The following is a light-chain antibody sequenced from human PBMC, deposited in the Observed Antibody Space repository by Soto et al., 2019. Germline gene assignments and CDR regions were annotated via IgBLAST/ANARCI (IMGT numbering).Light chain of an antibody. CDR2: DAS. V-gene: IGKV3-15*01. Sequence: EVVMTQSPASLSASPGERVTLSCRASQNSRSSLAWYQQRTGQAPRLLIYDASTRATGIPPRFSGGGSGTEFTVTISSLQSEDFAIYYCQQYDIWPPYTFGQGTKVDIK. CDR3: QQYDIWPPYT. CDR1: QNSRSS. J-gene: IGKJ2*01.